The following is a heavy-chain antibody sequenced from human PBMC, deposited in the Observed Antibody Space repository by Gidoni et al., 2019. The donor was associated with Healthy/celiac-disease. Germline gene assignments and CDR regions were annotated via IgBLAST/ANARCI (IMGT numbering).Heavy chain of an antibody. Sequence: EVQLVESGGGLVKPGRSLRLSCTASGFTFGDYAMSWFRQAPGKGLAWVGFIRSKAYGGTTEYAASVKGRFTISRDDSKSIAYLQMNSLKTEDTAVYYCTRANLEWELSAFDIWGQGTMVTVSS. J-gene: IGHJ3*02. D-gene: IGHD1-26*01. CDR3: TRANLEWELSAFDI. CDR2: IRSKAYGGTT. CDR1: GFTFGDYA. V-gene: IGHV3-49*05.